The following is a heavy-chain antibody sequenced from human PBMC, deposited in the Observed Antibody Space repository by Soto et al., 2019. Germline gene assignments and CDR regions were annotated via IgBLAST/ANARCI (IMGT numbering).Heavy chain of an antibody. Sequence: SETLSLTCPFSGGSISSSSCYWGWIRQPPGKGLEWIGSIYYSGSTYYNPSLKSRVTISVDTSKNQFSLKLSSVTAADTAVYYCARQGLITRVRGVNIPNWFHPWAKGSLVTVSS. CDR2: IYYSGST. CDR1: GGSISSSSCY. CDR3: ARQGLITRVRGVNIPNWFHP. J-gene: IGHJ5*02. D-gene: IGHD3-10*01. V-gene: IGHV4-39*01.